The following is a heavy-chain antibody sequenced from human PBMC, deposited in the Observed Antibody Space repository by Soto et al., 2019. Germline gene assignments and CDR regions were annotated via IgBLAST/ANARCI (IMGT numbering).Heavy chain of an antibody. V-gene: IGHV1-18*01. CDR3: ARGRDGDY. J-gene: IGHJ4*02. CDR1: GYAFTTYG. D-gene: IGHD6-6*01. CDR2: ISAHNGNT. Sequence: QVHLVQSGAEVKKPWASVKVSCKGSGYAFTTYGITWVRQAPGQGLEWMGWISAHNGNTNYAQQLQGRVTVTRDTSTSTAYMELRSLRSDDTAVYYCARGRDGDYWGQGALVTVSS.